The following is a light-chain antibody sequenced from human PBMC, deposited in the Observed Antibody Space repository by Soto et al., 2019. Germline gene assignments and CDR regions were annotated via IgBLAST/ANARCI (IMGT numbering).Light chain of an antibody. J-gene: IGKJ2*01. Sequence: EIVLTQSPGTQSLSPGERATLSCRASQSITSNSLAWFQQKPGQAPRLLIYRTSSRATGIPDRFSGSGSGTDFTLTISRLEPEDFAVYYCQQYGGSPQFTFGQGTKLEIK. CDR2: RTS. V-gene: IGKV3-20*01. CDR1: QSITSNS. CDR3: QQYGGSPQFT.